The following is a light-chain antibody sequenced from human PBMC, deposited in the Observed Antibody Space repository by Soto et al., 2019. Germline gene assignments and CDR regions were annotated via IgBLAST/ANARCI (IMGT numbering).Light chain of an antibody. CDR3: QQYNEWPLT. V-gene: IGKV3-15*01. CDR1: QSVRSK. CDR2: DAS. Sequence: EIVMTQSPASLSVSPGERATLSCRASQSVRSKLAWYQQKPGQAPRLLIYDASTRAPGVPARFSGSGSGTELTLTISSVQSEDFAVYYCQQYNEWPLTFGGGTKVEIK. J-gene: IGKJ4*01.